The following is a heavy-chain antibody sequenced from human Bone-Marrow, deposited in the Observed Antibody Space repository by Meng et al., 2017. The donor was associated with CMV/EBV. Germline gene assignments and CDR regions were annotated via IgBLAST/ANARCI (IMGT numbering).Heavy chain of an antibody. CDR3: ARIAAVAGTRGAFDI. CDR2: IYSGGST. CDR1: GFTVSSNY. Sequence: GGSLRLSCAASGFTVSSNYMSWVRQAPGKGVEWVSVIYSGGSTYYADSVKGRFTISRDNSKNTLYLQMNSLRAEDTAVYYCARIAAVAGTRGAFDIWGQGTMVTVSS. V-gene: IGHV3-66*02. D-gene: IGHD6-19*01. J-gene: IGHJ3*02.